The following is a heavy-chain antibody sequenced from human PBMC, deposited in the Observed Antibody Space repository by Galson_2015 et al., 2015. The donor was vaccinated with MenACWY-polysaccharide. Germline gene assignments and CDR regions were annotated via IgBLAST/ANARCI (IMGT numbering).Heavy chain of an antibody. CDR1: GDSITSGGYF. J-gene: IGHJ4*02. Sequence: LSLTCTVSGDSITSGGYFWSWIRQHPGEGLEWIASISYDGGTYYNPSLKSRVTISVDTSKNQFALKLSSVTAADTAVYYCARVEKYSGSYYILHWGQGTLVTVSS. D-gene: IGHD1-26*01. CDR3: ARVEKYSGSYYILH. CDR2: ISYDGGT. V-gene: IGHV4-31*03.